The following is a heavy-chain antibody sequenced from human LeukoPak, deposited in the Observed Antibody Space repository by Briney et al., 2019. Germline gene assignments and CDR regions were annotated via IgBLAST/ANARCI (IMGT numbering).Heavy chain of an antibody. Sequence: GGSVRLSCAASGLTFSSYSMNWVRQAPGKGLEWVSYISISSRYIYYADSLKGRFTISRDNAKSSLYLQLSSLRAEDTAVYYCASAGYYERIGYTDYFDYWGQGTLVTVSS. J-gene: IGHJ4*02. CDR2: ISISSRYI. V-gene: IGHV3-21*01. D-gene: IGHD3-22*01. CDR1: GLTFSSYS. CDR3: ASAGYYERIGYTDYFDY.